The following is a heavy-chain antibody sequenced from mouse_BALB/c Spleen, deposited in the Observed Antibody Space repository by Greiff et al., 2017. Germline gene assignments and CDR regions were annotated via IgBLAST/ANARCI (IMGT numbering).Heavy chain of an antibody. CDR2: ISSGSSTI. V-gene: IGHV5-17*02. CDR1: GFTFSSFG. J-gene: IGHJ3*01. Sequence: EVQVVESGGGLVQPGGSRKLSCAASGFTFSSFGMHWVRQAPEKGLEWVAYISSGSSTIYYADTVKGRSTISRDNPKNTLFLQMTSLRSEDTAMYYCARSGDYDLFAYWGQGTLVTVSA. D-gene: IGHD2-4*01. CDR3: ARSGDYDLFAY.